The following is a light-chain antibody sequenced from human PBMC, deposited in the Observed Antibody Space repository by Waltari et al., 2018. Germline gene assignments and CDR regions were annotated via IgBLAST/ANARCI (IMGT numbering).Light chain of an antibody. V-gene: IGLV4-69*01. Sequence: QLVLTQSPSASASLGASVKLTCTLSSGHSSNIIAWLQQQPRKDPRYLMKVNSDGSHSKGDDIPDRFSGSSPGAERYLTISSLQSEDEADYYCQTGGHGTWVFGGGTKLTVL. CDR1: SGHSSNI. CDR3: QTGGHGTWV. CDR2: VNSDGSH. J-gene: IGLJ3*02.